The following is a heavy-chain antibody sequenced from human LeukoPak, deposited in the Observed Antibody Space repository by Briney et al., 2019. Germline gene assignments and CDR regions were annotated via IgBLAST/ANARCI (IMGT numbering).Heavy chain of an antibody. CDR3: ARVSQRFGYYYYMDV. CDR2: IIPIFGTA. V-gene: IGHV1-69*05. J-gene: IGHJ6*03. Sequence: SVKVSCKASGYTFTTYGITWVRQAPGQGLEWMGGIIPIFGTANYAQKFQGRVTITTDESTSTAYMELSSLRSEDTAVYYCARVSQRFGYYYYMDVWGKGTTVTVSS. D-gene: IGHD3-16*01. CDR1: GYTFTTYG.